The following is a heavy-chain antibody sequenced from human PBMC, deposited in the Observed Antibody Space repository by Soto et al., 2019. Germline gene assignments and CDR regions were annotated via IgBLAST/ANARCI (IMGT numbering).Heavy chain of an antibody. CDR3: AAGVVHAPFDY. CDR1: GFTFTSSA. V-gene: IGHV1-58*01. D-gene: IGHD3-3*01. CDR2: IVVGSGNT. Sequence: QMQLVQSGPEVKKPGTSVKVSCKASGFTFTSSAVQWVRQARGQRLEWIGWIVVGSGNTNYAQKFQERVTITRDMSTSTAYMELSSLRSEDTAVYYCAAGVVHAPFDYWGQGTPVTVSS. J-gene: IGHJ4*02.